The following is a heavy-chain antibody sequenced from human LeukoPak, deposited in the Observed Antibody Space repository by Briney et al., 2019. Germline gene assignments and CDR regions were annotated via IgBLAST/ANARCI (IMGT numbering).Heavy chain of an antibody. Sequence: PSQTLSLTCTVSGGSISSGDYYWGWIRQPPGKGLEWIGYIYYSGSTYYNPSLKSRVTISVGTSKNQFSLKLSSVTAADTAVYYCASYYYGSGSTFMPGEDWFDPWGQGTLVTVSS. CDR1: GGSISSGDYY. CDR2: IYYSGST. V-gene: IGHV4-30-4*08. CDR3: ASYYYGSGSTFMPGEDWFDP. J-gene: IGHJ5*02. D-gene: IGHD3-10*01.